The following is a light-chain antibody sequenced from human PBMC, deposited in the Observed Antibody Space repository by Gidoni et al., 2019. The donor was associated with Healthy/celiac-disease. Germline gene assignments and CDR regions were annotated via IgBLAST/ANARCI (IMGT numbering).Light chain of an antibody. Sequence: DLVLTQSPLSLPVTPGEPASISCRSSPSLLHSNGYNYLDWYLQKPGQSPQLLIYLGSNRASGVPDRFSGSGSGTDFTLKISRVEAEDVGVYYCMQALQTPTFGQGTKLEIK. CDR2: LGS. CDR3: MQALQTPT. J-gene: IGKJ2*01. V-gene: IGKV2-28*01. CDR1: PSLLHSNGYNY.